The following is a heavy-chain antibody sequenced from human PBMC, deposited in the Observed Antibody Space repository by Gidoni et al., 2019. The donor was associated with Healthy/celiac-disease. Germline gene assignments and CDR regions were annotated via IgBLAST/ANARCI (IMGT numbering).Heavy chain of an antibody. Sequence: QGQLPRWREGLLKTSETLSLHCAMSGPSFSGYYWSWIRQSPGRGLAWIAEITHTGSTNYKPSLRSRVTISVDASKNQFSLQLRSVTAADTAVYYCARGRYHDSSGFPYWGQGTLVTVSS. CDR3: ARGRYHDSSGFPY. J-gene: IGHJ4*02. V-gene: IGHV4-34*01. CDR1: GPSFSGYY. CDR2: ITHTGST. D-gene: IGHD3-22*01.